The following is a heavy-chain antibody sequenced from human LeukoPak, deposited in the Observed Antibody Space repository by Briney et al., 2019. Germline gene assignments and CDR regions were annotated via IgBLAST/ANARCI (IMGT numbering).Heavy chain of an antibody. CDR2: IYWDDDR. J-gene: IGHJ4*02. V-gene: IGHV2-5*02. Sequence: KESGPTLVKPTQTLTLTCTFSGFSLSTSGVGVGWIRQPPGKALEWVAVIYWDDDRRYSPSLKSRVTITRDTSKNQVVLTMTNMAPVDTATYYCVLGQGYYDSTGYYAGHWGQGSRVTVSS. D-gene: IGHD3-22*01. CDR1: GFSLSTSGVG. CDR3: VLGQGYYDSTGYYAGH.